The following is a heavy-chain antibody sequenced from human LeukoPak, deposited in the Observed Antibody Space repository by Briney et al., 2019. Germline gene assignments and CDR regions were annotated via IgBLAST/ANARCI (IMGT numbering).Heavy chain of an antibody. CDR2: IWSDGSNR. V-gene: IGHV3-33*06. J-gene: IGHJ4*02. Sequence: GTSLRLSCATSGFTFSHYGMHWVRQAPGKGLEWVAVIWSDGSNRYYGDPVKGRFTISRDNFQRTVYLQMNSLRAEDTAVYYRAKDAQRGFDYSNSLDNWGQGTLVTVSS. CDR1: GFTFSHYG. CDR3: AKDAQRGFDYSNSLDN. D-gene: IGHD4-11*01.